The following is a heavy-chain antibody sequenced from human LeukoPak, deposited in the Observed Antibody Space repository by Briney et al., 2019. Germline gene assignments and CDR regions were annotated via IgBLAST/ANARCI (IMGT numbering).Heavy chain of an antibody. Sequence: GGSLRLSCAASGFTFSSYGMSWVRQAPGKGLEWVSGITASGDRTCYGASVRGRFTVSRDNSKNMVYLQMNSLRVDDTAVYYCARRDIVVVVSASDYWGQGTLVTVSS. V-gene: IGHV3-23*01. J-gene: IGHJ4*02. D-gene: IGHD2-15*01. CDR1: GFTFSSYG. CDR3: ARRDIVVVVSASDY. CDR2: ITASGDRT.